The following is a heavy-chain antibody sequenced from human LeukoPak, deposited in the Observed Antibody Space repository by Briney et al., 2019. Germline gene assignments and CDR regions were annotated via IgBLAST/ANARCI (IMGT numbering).Heavy chain of an antibody. Sequence: PGGSLRLSCVAAGFTFSSFAMSWVRQAPGKGLEWVSTLSGSGDATYYADSVKGRFTISGDNSKNMLYLQMPSLRADDTAVYYCAKGLSIDYHWFDPWGQGTLVTVSS. J-gene: IGHJ5*02. CDR2: LSGSGDAT. V-gene: IGHV3-23*01. CDR1: GFTFSSFA. D-gene: IGHD4-11*01. CDR3: AKGLSIDYHWFDP.